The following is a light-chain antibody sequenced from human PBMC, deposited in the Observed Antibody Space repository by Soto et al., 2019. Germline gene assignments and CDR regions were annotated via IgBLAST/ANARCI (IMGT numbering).Light chain of an antibody. CDR3: QQYASRT. J-gene: IGKJ1*01. CDR1: QSFSSSY. Sequence: EIVLTQSPGTLSWSPGERATLSCRASQSFSSSYLAWYQQKPGQAPRLLIYGASSRATGIPDRFSGSGSGTDFTLTISRLEPEDFAVYYCQQYASRTFGQGTKVEIK. V-gene: IGKV3-20*01. CDR2: GAS.